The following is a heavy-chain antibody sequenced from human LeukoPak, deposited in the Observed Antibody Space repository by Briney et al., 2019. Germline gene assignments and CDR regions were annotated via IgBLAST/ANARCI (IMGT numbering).Heavy chain of an antibody. V-gene: IGHV3-21*01. CDR3: ARDHRISRLGIAVAGTGY. D-gene: IGHD6-19*01. J-gene: IGHJ4*02. CDR1: GFTFSSYS. CDR2: ISSSSSYI. Sequence: GGSLRLSCAASGFTFSSYSMNWVRQAPGKGLEWVSSISSSSSYIYYADSVKGRFTISRDNAKNSLYLQMNSLRAEDTAVYYCARDHRISRLGIAVAGTGYWGQGTLVTVSS.